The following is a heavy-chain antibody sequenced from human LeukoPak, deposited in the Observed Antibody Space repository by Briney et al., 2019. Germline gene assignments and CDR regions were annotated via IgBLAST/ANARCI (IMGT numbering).Heavy chain of an antibody. CDR2: INPKSGGK. Sequence: GSVTVSCKASGYTFSGYYMRWVGQAPGQGLEGMGWINPKSGGKNYEQTVQGRVTINRENAISTAYMELSRLRSDDTAVYYCARVVYFDWFNFDYWGQGTLVTVSS. CDR1: GYTFSGYY. CDR3: ARVVYFDWFNFDY. V-gene: IGHV1-2*02. D-gene: IGHD3-9*01. J-gene: IGHJ4*02.